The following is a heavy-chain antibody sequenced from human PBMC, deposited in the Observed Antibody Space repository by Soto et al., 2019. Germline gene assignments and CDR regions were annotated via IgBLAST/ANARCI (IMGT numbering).Heavy chain of an antibody. J-gene: IGHJ5*02. CDR2: ISYDGNDK. D-gene: IGHD2-2*01. CDR1: GFTFSSYG. V-gene: IGHV3-30*18. Sequence: PGGSLRLSCVASGFTFSSYGIHWVRQAPGKGLEWVAVISYDGNDKYYADSVKGRFTISRDNSKSTLYLQMNSLRAQDTAVYYCAKGGSGFCITSSCHREAWGRGTLVTVSS. CDR3: AKGGSGFCITSSCHREA.